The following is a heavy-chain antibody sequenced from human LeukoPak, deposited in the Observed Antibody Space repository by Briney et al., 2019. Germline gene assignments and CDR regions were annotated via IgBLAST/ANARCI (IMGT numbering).Heavy chain of an antibody. CDR2: IWYDGSNK. V-gene: IGHV3-33*01. J-gene: IGHJ4*02. Sequence: GGSLRLSCAASGFTFSSYGMHRVRQAPGKGLEWVAIIWYDGSNKYYADSVKGRFTISRDNSKNTLYLQMNSLRAEDTAVYYCAREFGKYYFDYWGQGTLVTVSS. CDR3: AREFGKYYFDY. CDR1: GFTFSSYG. D-gene: IGHD3-16*01.